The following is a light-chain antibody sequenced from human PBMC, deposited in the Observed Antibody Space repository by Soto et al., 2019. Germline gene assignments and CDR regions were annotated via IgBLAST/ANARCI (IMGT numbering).Light chain of an antibody. Sequence: QSVLTQPPSVSGSPGQSVTISCTGTSSDVGSYNRVSWYQQPPGTAPKLMIYEVSNRPSGVPDRFFGSKSGNTASLTISGLQAEDEADYYCSSFTSSNTWVFGVGTKLTVL. J-gene: IGLJ3*02. CDR3: SSFTSSNTWV. CDR2: EVS. V-gene: IGLV2-18*02. CDR1: SSDVGSYNR.